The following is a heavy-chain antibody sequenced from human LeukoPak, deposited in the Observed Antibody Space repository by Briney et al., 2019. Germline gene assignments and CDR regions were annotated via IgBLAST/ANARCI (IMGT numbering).Heavy chain of an antibody. CDR1: GFTFGTDW. CDR3: GGGGYLLDY. Sequence: PGGSLRFSCAASGFTFGTDWMNWVRQAPGKGLVWVSRINSDGSSISYADSVKGRFTISRDNAKNTLYLQMNSLRAEDTAVYYCGGGGYLLDYWGQGTLVTVSS. CDR2: INSDGSSI. V-gene: IGHV3-74*01. J-gene: IGHJ4*02. D-gene: IGHD1-26*01.